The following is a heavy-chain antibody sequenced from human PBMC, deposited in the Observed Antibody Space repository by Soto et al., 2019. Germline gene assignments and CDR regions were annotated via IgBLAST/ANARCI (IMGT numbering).Heavy chain of an antibody. Sequence: SETLSLTCAVYTGSFSGYSCSWIRQPPGKGLEWIGEINHSGSTNYNPSLKSRATISVDTSKNQFSLKLSSVTAADTAVYYCARGRRGYSSSRYDYWGQGTLVTVSS. D-gene: IGHD6-13*01. CDR2: INHSGST. V-gene: IGHV4-34*01. CDR3: ARGRRGYSSSRYDY. J-gene: IGHJ4*02. CDR1: TGSFSGYS.